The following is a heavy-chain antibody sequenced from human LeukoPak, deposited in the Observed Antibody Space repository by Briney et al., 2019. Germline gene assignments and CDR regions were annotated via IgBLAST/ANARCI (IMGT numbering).Heavy chain of an antibody. Sequence: PSETLSLTCTVSGGSISSYYWSWIRQPPGKGLEWIGYIYYSGSTNYNPSLKSRVTISVDTSKNRFSLKLSSVTAADTAVYYCARGKGDIAEYGDYVYFDYWGQGTLVTVSS. CDR2: IYYSGST. CDR3: ARGKGDIAEYGDYVYFDY. V-gene: IGHV4-59*01. D-gene: IGHD4-17*01. CDR1: GGSISSYY. J-gene: IGHJ4*02.